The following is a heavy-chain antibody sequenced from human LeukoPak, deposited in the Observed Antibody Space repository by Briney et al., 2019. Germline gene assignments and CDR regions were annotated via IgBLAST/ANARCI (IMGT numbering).Heavy chain of an antibody. V-gene: IGHV4-59*01. CDR3: ARELGETSNFDY. Sequence: SETLSLTCTVSGGSISSYYWSWIRQPPGKGLEWIGYIYYSGSTNYNPSLKSRVTISVDTSKNQFSLKLSSVTAADTAVYYCARELGETSNFDYWGQGTLVTVSS. J-gene: IGHJ4*02. CDR2: IYYSGST. D-gene: IGHD3-16*01. CDR1: GGSISSYY.